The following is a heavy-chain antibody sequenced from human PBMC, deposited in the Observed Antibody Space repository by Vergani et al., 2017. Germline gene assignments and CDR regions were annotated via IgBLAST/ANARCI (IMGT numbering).Heavy chain of an antibody. V-gene: IGHV1-69*01. J-gene: IGHJ6*03. CDR1: GGTFSSYA. CDR3: ARARIGSDYYYYYYMDV. D-gene: IGHD2/OR15-2a*01. Sequence: QVQLVQSGAEVKKPGSSVKVSCKASGGTFSSYAISWVRQAPGQGLEWMGGIIPIFGTANYAQKFQGSVTITAGESTSTAYMGLSSLRSEETAVYYCARARIGSDYYYYYYMDVWGKGTTVTVSS. CDR2: IIPIFGTA.